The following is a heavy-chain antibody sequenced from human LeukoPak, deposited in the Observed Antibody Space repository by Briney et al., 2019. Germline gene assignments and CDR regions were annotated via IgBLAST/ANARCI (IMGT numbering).Heavy chain of an antibody. V-gene: IGHV4-4*09. J-gene: IGHJ5*02. CDR2: IYSSGST. D-gene: IGHD6-19*01. Sequence: SETLSLTCTVSGGSISSHYWSWIRQPPGKGLEWIGYIYSSGSTNYNPSLKSRVTISVDTSKSQLSLKLSSVTAVDTAVYYCARRIAVAAWFDPWGQGALVTVSS. CDR3: ARRIAVAAWFDP. CDR1: GGSISSHY.